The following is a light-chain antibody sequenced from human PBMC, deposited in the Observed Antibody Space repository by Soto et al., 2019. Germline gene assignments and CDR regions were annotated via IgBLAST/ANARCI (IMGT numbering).Light chain of an antibody. V-gene: IGKV2-28*01. CDR2: LGS. CDR1: QSLLHSNGYNY. J-gene: IGKJ1*01. Sequence: IVMTQSPLSLPVTPGEPASISCRSSQSLLHSNGYNYLDWYLQKPGQSPQLLIYLGSNRASGVPDRFSGSGSGTEFTLTISSLQSEDFAVYYCQQYNNWPRTFGQGTKVDIK. CDR3: QQYNNWPRT.